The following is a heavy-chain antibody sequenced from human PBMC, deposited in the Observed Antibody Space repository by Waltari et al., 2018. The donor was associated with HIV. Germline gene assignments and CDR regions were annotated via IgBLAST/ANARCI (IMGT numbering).Heavy chain of an antibody. J-gene: IGHJ4*02. Sequence: QVQLQESGPGLLKPSETLSLTCAVSGSSISSGYYWGWIRQPPGKGLAWIGSIYHSGSTYYNPSLKSRVTISVDTSKNQFSLKLSSVTAADTAIYHCASAFIEYFDSWGQGTLVTVSS. CDR1: GSSISSGYY. D-gene: IGHD3-16*02. V-gene: IGHV4-38-2*01. CDR3: ASAFIEYFDS. CDR2: IYHSGST.